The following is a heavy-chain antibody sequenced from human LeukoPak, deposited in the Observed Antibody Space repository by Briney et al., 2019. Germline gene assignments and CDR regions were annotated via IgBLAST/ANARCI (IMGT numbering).Heavy chain of an antibody. Sequence: ASVKVSCKASGYTFTSYDINWVRQATGQGLEWMGWMNPNSGNTGYAQKFQGRVTMTRNTPISTAYMELSSLRSEDTAVYYCARLTPQGITMIDDAFDILGQGTMVTVSS. D-gene: IGHD3-22*01. CDR2: MNPNSGNT. CDR1: GYTFTSYD. V-gene: IGHV1-8*01. J-gene: IGHJ3*02. CDR3: ARLTPQGITMIDDAFDI.